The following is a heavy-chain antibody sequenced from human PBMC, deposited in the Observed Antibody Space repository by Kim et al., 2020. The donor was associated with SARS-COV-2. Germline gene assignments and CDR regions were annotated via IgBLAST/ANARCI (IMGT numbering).Heavy chain of an antibody. Sequence: ASVKVSCKASGYTFTSYGISWVRQAPGQGLEWMGWISAYNGNTNYAQKLQGRVTMTTDTSTSTAYMELRSLRSDDTAVYYCARDFLTVLYGSGSYYVHWGQGTLVTVSS. V-gene: IGHV1-18*01. CDR2: ISAYNGNT. D-gene: IGHD3-10*01. CDR3: ARDFLTVLYGSGSYYVH. J-gene: IGHJ4*02. CDR1: GYTFTSYG.